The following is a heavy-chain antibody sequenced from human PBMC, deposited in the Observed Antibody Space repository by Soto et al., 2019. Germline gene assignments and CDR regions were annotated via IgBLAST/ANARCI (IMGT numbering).Heavy chain of an antibody. V-gene: IGHV1-2*04. J-gene: IGHJ4*02. CDR1: GYTFTGYY. CDR2: INPNSGGT. CDR3: ARDNRVDYTVAPNFDY. Sequence: QVQLVQSGAEVKKPGASVKVSCKASGYTFTGYYMHWVRQAPGQGLEWMGWINPNSGGTNYAQKFQGWVTMTRDTSISTAYMELSRLRSDDTAVYYCARDNRVDYTVAPNFDYWGQGTLVTVSS. D-gene: IGHD3-16*01.